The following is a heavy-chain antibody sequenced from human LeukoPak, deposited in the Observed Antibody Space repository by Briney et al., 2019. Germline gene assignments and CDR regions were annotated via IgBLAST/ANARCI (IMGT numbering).Heavy chain of an antibody. CDR2: ISGSGGST. CDR3: AKDGYYVPIVY. D-gene: IGHD3-22*01. CDR1: GFTLSSYA. V-gene: IGHV3-23*01. Sequence: GGSLRLSCAASGFTLSSYAMSWVRQAPGKGLEWVSAISGSGGSTYYADSVKGRFTISRDNSKNTLYLQMNSLRAEDTAVYYCAKDGYYVPIVYWGQGTLVTVSS. J-gene: IGHJ4*02.